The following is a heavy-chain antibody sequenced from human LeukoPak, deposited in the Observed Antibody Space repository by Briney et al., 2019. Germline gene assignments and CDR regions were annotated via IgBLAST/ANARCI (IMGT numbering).Heavy chain of an antibody. CDR2: IYYSGST. Sequence: SETLSLTCTVSGGSISSYYWSWIRQPPGKGLEWIGYIYYSGSTNYNPSLKSRVTISVDTSKNQFSLKLSSVTAADTAVYYCARVAPKGYSSSWYDYWGRGTLVTVSS. J-gene: IGHJ4*02. CDR3: ARVAPKGYSSSWYDY. V-gene: IGHV4-59*01. CDR1: GGSISSYY. D-gene: IGHD6-13*01.